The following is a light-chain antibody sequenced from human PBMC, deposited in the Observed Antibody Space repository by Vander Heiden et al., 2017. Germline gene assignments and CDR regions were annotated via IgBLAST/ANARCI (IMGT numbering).Light chain of an antibody. V-gene: IGKV3-20*01. CDR1: QSISSTY. CDR2: GAS. CDR3: QQYGSSPWT. J-gene: IGKJ1*01. Sequence: EIVLTQSPGTLSLSPGERATLSCRASQSISSTYLAWYQQKPGQAPRLLVDGASNRATGIPDRFGGSGSGTDFTFTISRLEPEDFAVYYCQQYGSSPWTFGQGTKVEIK.